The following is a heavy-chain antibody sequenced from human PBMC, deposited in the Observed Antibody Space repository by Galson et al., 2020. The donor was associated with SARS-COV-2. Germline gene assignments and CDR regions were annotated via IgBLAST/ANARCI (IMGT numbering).Heavy chain of an antibody. J-gene: IGHJ6*02. CDR2: ISWNSGSI. Sequence: GGSLRLSCAASGFTFDDYAMHWVRQAPGKGLEWVSGISWNSGSIGYADSVKGRFTISRDNAKNSLYLQMNSLRAEDTALYYCAKDITMVRGVPSGYYYGMDVWGQGTTVTVSS. CDR3: AKDITMVRGVPSGYYYGMDV. D-gene: IGHD3-10*01. CDR1: GFTFDDYA. V-gene: IGHV3-9*01.